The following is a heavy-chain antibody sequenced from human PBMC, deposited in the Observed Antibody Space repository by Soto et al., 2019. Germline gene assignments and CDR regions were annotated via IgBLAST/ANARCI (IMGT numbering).Heavy chain of an antibody. J-gene: IGHJ6*02. CDR2: IIPIFGTA. CDR3: ARDCDGSGSYPYYYYYYGMDV. CDR1: GVTFSSYA. Sequence: SVKVSCKACGVTFSSYAISWVRQAPGQGLEWMGGIIPIFGTANYAQKFQGRVTITADESTSTAYMELSSLRSEDTAVYYCARDCDGSGSYPYYYYYYGMDVWGQGTTVTVSS. D-gene: IGHD3-10*01. V-gene: IGHV1-69*13.